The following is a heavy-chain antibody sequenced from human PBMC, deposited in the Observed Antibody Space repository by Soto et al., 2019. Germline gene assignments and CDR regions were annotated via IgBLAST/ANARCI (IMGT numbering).Heavy chain of an antibody. V-gene: IGHV3-73*02. J-gene: IGHJ4*02. CDR1: GFIFSGTT. CDR2: IRGRADNYAT. D-gene: IGHD6-13*01. CDR3: TRATDGNNADY. Sequence: EVQLVESGGDLVQPGGSLKLSCAASGFIFSGTTIHWVRQASGEGLEWVGRIRGRADNYATGYAASVKGRFTISRDDSKKTAYLQMNSLKTEDTAVYFCTRATDGNNADYWGQGTLVTVSS.